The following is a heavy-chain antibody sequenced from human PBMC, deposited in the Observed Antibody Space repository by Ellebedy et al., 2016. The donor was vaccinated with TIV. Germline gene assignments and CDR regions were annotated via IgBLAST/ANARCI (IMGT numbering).Heavy chain of an antibody. CDR1: DGSISGYS. V-gene: IGHV4-4*07. J-gene: IGHJ5*02. CDR2: FYAGGTT. Sequence: MPSETLSLTCTVSDGSISGYSWNWIRHTAGKGLEWIGRFYAGGTTNYNPSLKSRVTVPVDTSKNQFSLKLSSVTAADTAVYYWARGYSSGWYNWFDPWGQGTLVTVSS. D-gene: IGHD6-19*01. CDR3: ARGYSSGWYNWFDP.